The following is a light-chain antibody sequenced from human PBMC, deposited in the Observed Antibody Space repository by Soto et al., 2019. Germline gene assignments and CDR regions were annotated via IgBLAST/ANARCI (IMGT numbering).Light chain of an antibody. Sequence: QSALTQPASVSGSPGQSITISCTGTSSDVGGYDYVSWYQQHPGKAPKLIIYDVTYRPSGVSNRFSGSKSGNTASLTISGLQAEDESDYYCSSYASSSALIFGGGTKVTVL. J-gene: IGLJ2*01. CDR3: SSYASSSALI. CDR1: SSDVGGYDY. V-gene: IGLV2-14*01. CDR2: DVT.